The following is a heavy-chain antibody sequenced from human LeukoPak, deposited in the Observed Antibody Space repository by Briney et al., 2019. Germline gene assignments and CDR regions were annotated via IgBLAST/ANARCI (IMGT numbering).Heavy chain of an antibody. V-gene: IGHV4-59*01. CDR3: ARGTAEYDY. CDR2: IYYSGST. CDR1: GFTFSSYA. Sequence: GSLRLSCAASGFTFSSYAMSWIRQPPGKGLEWIGYIYYSGSTNYNPSLKSRVTTSVDTSKNQFSLKLSSVTAADTAVYYCARGTAEYDYWGQGTLVTVSS. J-gene: IGHJ4*02. D-gene: IGHD1-14*01.